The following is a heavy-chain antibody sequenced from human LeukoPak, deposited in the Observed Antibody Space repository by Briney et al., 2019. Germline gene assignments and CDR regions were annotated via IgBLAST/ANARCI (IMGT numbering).Heavy chain of an antibody. CDR3: ARLRTVTKGWKRAYYFDY. Sequence: GESLKISCKGSGYSLTSYWISWVRQMPGKGLEWMGRIDPSDSYTNYSPSFHGHVTISADKSISTAYLQWSSLKASDTAMYYCARLRTVTKGWKRAYYFDYWGQGTLVTVSS. D-gene: IGHD4-17*01. CDR2: IDPSDSYT. V-gene: IGHV5-10-1*01. CDR1: GYSLTSYW. J-gene: IGHJ4*02.